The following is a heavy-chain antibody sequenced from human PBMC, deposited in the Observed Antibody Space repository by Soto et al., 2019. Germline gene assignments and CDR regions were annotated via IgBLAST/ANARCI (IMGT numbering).Heavy chain of an antibody. D-gene: IGHD6-19*01. Sequence: QVQLVESGGGVVQPGRSLRLSCAASGFTFSTYGMHWVRQAPGKGLEWVAFISYDGHNKYYAESVKGRFTTSRDDPAKTVFLQMNSLGGEATAVYYCATESHDSGHLPDYYGVAVCGQWTTVTVSP. CDR2: ISYDGHNK. J-gene: IGHJ6*01. CDR3: ATESHDSGHLPDYYGVAV. CDR1: GFTFSTYG. V-gene: IGHV3-30*03.